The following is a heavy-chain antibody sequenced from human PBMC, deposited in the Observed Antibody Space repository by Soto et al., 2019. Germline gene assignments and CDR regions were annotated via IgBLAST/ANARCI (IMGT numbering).Heavy chain of an antibody. CDR2: IEPDRGGT. J-gene: IGHJ4*01. Sequence: QVLLAQSGAEVKKPGASVKVSCQASGYTFTCYSIEWLRQAPGQGLEWMAWIEPDRGGTDYAQKFQGRVTVTRDTYKDTNYMELRSLSSDDTAVYYCASAINGIFGLLYCGHGTLVTVNS. V-gene: IGHV1-2*02. CDR3: ASAINGIFGLLY. CDR1: GYTFTCYS. D-gene: IGHD3-3*01.